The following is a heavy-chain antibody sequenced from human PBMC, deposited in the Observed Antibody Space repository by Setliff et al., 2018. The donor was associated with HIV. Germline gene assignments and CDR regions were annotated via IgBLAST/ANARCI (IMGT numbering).Heavy chain of an antibody. CDR3: AREIRTIEGGALDI. D-gene: IGHD1-1*01. J-gene: IGHJ3*02. CDR1: GSSFTNYW. Sequence: GESLKISCKGFGSSFTNYWIGWVRQMPGKGLEWMGIIYPGDSETRYSPSFQGQVTFSADKTVSTAYLQWSSLKPSDTAMYYCAREIRTIEGGALDIWGQGTLVTVSS. V-gene: IGHV5-51*01. CDR2: IYPGDSET.